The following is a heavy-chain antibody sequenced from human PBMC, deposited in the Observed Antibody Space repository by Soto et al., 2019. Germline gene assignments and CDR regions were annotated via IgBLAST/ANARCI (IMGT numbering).Heavy chain of an antibody. V-gene: IGHV4-34*01. CDR3: ARRAVAGYGEFDY. CDR1: GGSFSGYY. D-gene: IGHD6-19*01. J-gene: IGHJ4*02. Sequence: SETLSLTCAVYGGSFSGYYWSWIRQPPGKGLEWIGEINHSGSTNYNPSLKSRVTISVDTPKNQFSLKLSSVTAADTAVYYCARRAVAGYGEFDYWGQGTLVTVSS. CDR2: INHSGST.